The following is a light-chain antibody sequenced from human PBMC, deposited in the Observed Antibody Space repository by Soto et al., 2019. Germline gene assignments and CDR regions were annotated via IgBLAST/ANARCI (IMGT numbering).Light chain of an antibody. V-gene: IGKV2-28*01. J-gene: IGKJ5*01. CDR2: LGS. CDR3: MQTIQVPSIA. Sequence: DIVITQSALSLPFTPLDPASISCRSSQRLLHNNGYNYLDWYLQKPGQSPQLLIYLGSNRASGVPDRFSGSGSGTDFTLKISRVEAEDVGVYYCMQTIQVPSIAFGQGTRLEIK. CDR1: QRLLHNNGYNY.